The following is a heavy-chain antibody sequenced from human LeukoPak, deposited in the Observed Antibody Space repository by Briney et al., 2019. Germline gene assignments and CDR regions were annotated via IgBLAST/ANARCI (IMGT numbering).Heavy chain of an antibody. CDR3: ARESGHCSSTSCYPFDY. CDR2: INWNGGST. V-gene: IGHV3-20*04. Sequence: GGSLRLSCAASGFTFSSYTMTWVRQAPGKGLEWVSGINWNGGSTGYADSVKGRFTISRDNAKNSLYLQMNSLRAEDTALYYCARESGHCSSTSCYPFDYWGQGTLVTVSS. CDR1: GFTFSSYT. D-gene: IGHD2-2*01. J-gene: IGHJ4*02.